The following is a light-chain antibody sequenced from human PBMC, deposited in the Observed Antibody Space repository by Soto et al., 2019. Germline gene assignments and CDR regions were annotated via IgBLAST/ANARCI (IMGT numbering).Light chain of an antibody. V-gene: IGKV1-33*01. Sequence: IQLTQSPSSLSASVGDRVTITCRASQEISGYLAWYQQTPGKAPKLLIYGASNLQTGVPSRFSGGGSGTDFTLTIRGLQPEDIATYYCQHYGDFPFTFGPGTKVEI. J-gene: IGKJ3*01. CDR1: QEISGY. CDR3: QHYGDFPFT. CDR2: GAS.